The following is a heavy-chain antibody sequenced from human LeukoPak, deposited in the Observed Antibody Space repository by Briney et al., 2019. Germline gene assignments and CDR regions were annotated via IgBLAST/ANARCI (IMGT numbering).Heavy chain of an antibody. Sequence: SETLSLTCAVYGGSFSGYYWSWIRQPPGKGLEWIGEINHSGSTNYNPSLKSRVTISVDTSKNQFSPKLSSVTTADTAVYYCARDTRYSGYSKYYYGMDVWGQGTTVTVSS. CDR3: ARDTRYSGYSKYYYGMDV. CDR2: INHSGST. D-gene: IGHD5-12*01. J-gene: IGHJ6*02. V-gene: IGHV4-34*01. CDR1: GGSFSGYY.